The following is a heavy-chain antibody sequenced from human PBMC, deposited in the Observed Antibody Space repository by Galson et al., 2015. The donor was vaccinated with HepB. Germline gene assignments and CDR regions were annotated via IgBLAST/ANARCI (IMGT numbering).Heavy chain of an antibody. CDR3: ARGEAVAGWSQNWFDP. D-gene: IGHD6-19*01. V-gene: IGHV1-2*04. Sequence: QSGAEVKKPGESLKISCKASGYTFNGYYMHWVRQAPGKGLEWMGWINPNSGGTKDAQKVQGWVTMTRDTSISTAYMELSRLRSNDTAVYYCARGEAVAGWSQNWFDPWGQGTPVTVSS. CDR1: GYTFNGYY. CDR2: INPNSGGT. J-gene: IGHJ5*02.